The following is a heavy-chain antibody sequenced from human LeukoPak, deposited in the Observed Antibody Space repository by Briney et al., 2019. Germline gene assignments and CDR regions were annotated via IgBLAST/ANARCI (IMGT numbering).Heavy chain of an antibody. CDR3: SSPALPASGTPYFGS. J-gene: IGHJ4*02. CDR1: GGTFSSYV. Sequence: ASVKVSCTASGGTFSSYVISWVRQAPGQGLEWMGGIILKFGSTNYAQKFQDRITITTDESASTAYMDLSSLSSEDTAVYFCSSPALPASGTPYFGSWGQGTLVTVSS. V-gene: IGHV1-69*05. CDR2: IILKFGST. D-gene: IGHD1-7*01.